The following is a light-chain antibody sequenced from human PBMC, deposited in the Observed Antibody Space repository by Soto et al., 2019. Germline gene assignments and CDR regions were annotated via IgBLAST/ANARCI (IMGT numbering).Light chain of an antibody. Sequence: EIVLTQSPGTLSLPPGERATLSCRASQSVSSSDLAWYQQKPGQAPRLLIFGASSRATGIPDRFSGSGSGTDFTLSISRLEPEDFAVYFCQHYGSSPPYTFGQGTRLEIK. J-gene: IGKJ2*01. CDR1: QSVSSSD. CDR3: QHYGSSPPYT. V-gene: IGKV3-20*01. CDR2: GAS.